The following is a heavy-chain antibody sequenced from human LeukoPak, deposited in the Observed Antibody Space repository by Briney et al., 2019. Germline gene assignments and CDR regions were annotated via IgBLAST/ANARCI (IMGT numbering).Heavy chain of an antibody. J-gene: IGHJ4*02. CDR1: GFTLSSYA. V-gene: IGHV3-23*01. Sequence: GGSLRLSCAASGFTLSSYAMSWVRQAPGKGLEWVSGISGSGGSTYYADSVKGRFTISRDNSENTLYLQMNSLRAEDTAVYYCARDRRATYYYDTSAYWGQGTLVTVSS. CDR2: ISGSGGST. D-gene: IGHD3-22*01. CDR3: ARDRRATYYYDTSAY.